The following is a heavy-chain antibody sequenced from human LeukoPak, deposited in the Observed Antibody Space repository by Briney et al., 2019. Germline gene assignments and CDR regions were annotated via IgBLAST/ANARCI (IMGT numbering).Heavy chain of an antibody. D-gene: IGHD3-22*01. V-gene: IGHV4-4*08. J-gene: IGHJ5*02. Sequence: ADTLSLTCSVSAGSICNYYCSWARQPPRKGLEFIGYISTGGDINYSPSLTSRATMSINPSNNQLSLTLTSVTTADTAVYFCVRGPGRGYDLEPWGQGALVTVSS. CDR1: AGSICNYY. CDR2: ISTGGDI. CDR3: VRGPGRGYDLEP.